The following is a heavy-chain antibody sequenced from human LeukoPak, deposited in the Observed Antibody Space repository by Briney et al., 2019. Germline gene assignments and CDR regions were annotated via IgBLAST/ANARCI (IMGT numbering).Heavy chain of an antibody. CDR3: AKEAEHQLLSF. V-gene: IGHV3-30-3*01. D-gene: IGHD1-26*01. CDR2: ISFDGSNK. CDR1: AFTFNSYA. Sequence: PGRSLRLSCAASAFTFNSYAMHWVRQAPGKGLEWVAIISFDGSNKYYGDSVKGRFTVSRDNSKNTMYLQMNSLRPEDTAVYYCAKEAEHQLLSFWGQGTLVTVSS. J-gene: IGHJ4*02.